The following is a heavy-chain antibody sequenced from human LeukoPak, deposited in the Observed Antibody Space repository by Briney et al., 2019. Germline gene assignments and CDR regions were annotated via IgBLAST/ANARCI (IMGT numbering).Heavy chain of an antibody. CDR2: IFPDDSNT. V-gene: IGHV5-51*01. Sequence: GESLKISCTASGYSFASSWIAWVRQMPGKGLEWMGIIFPDDSNTGYNPSFQGQVTMSADKSVSTAYLQWSSLKASDSAMYYCARNLEACGGDCYDYWGQGTLVTVSS. D-gene: IGHD2-21*02. CDR3: ARNLEACGGDCYDY. J-gene: IGHJ4*02. CDR1: GYSFASSW.